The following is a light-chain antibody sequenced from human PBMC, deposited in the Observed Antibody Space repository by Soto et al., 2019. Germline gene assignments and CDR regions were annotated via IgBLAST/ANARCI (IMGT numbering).Light chain of an antibody. CDR2: DVN. Sequence: QSVLTQPRSVSGSPGQSVTISCTGTSSDVGVYNFVSWYQQHPGKAPKLMIFDVNKRPSGVPDRFSGSKSANTASLTISGLQAEDEADYYCCSYAGSHTYVFGTGTKVTVL. V-gene: IGLV2-11*01. CDR3: CSYAGSHTYV. J-gene: IGLJ1*01. CDR1: SSDVGVYNF.